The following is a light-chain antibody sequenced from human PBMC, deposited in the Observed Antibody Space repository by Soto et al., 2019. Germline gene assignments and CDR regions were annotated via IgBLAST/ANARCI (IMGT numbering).Light chain of an antibody. CDR3: HQYHQWPRP. Sequence: EIVMTQSPATLSVSPGERATLSCWASQSVRSDLAWYQHKRGQAPRLLIYGASTRATGVPARFSGSGSGTELTLTVSSLQSEDFAVYYCHQYHQWPRPFGQGTTVEIK. J-gene: IGKJ1*01. V-gene: IGKV3-15*01. CDR2: GAS. CDR1: QSVRSD.